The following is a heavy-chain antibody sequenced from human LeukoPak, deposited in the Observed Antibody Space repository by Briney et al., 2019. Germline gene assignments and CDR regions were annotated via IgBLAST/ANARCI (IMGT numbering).Heavy chain of an antibody. Sequence: ASVKVSCKASGYTFTSYYMHWVRQAPGQGLEWMGIINPSGGSTSYAQKFQGRVTMTRDVSTSTVYMELSSLRSEDTAVYYCARTHSNRDGYNSGMFDYWGQGTLVTVSS. CDR2: INPSGGST. CDR1: GYTFTSYY. D-gene: IGHD5-24*01. J-gene: IGHJ4*02. CDR3: ARTHSNRDGYNSGMFDY. V-gene: IGHV1-46*01.